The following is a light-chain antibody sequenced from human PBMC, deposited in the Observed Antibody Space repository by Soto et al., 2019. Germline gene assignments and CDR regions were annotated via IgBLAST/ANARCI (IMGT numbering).Light chain of an antibody. CDR1: QSVSST. Sequence: EIVMTQSPATLSVSPGERATISCRASQSVSSTLAWYQQKPGQAPRLLIYGASTRATGIPARFSGSGYGTEFTLTISSLQAEDFAVYYFKQYNNWLLSFGQGTRLEIK. CDR3: KQYNNWLLS. J-gene: IGKJ5*01. CDR2: GAS. V-gene: IGKV3-15*01.